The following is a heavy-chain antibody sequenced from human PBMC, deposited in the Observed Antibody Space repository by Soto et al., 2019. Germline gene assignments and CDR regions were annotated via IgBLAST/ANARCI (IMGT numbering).Heavy chain of an antibody. CDR2: IYHSGST. Sequence: SETLSLTCAVSGGSISSCGYSWSWIRQPPGKGLEWIGYIYHSGSTYYNPSLKSRVTISVDRSKNQFSLKLSSVTAADTAVYYCARSVFPWGQGDVLTVSS. V-gene: IGHV4-30-2*01. J-gene: IGHJ5*02. CDR1: GGSISSCGYS. CDR3: ARSVFP.